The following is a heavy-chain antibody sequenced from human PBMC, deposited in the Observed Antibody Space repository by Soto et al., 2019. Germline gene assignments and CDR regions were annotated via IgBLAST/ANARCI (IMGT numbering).Heavy chain of an antibody. Sequence: PGESLKISCRGSGYSFSSYWIAWVRQMPGKGLEWMGIIYPGDSDTIYSPSFQGQVTFSADKSTNTAYLQWSSLKASDTATYYCARHVGYCSTTSCSQNDYWGQGTLVTVSS. V-gene: IGHV5-51*01. D-gene: IGHD2-2*01. CDR3: ARHVGYCSTTSCSQNDY. CDR1: GYSFSSYW. J-gene: IGHJ4*02. CDR2: IYPGDSDT.